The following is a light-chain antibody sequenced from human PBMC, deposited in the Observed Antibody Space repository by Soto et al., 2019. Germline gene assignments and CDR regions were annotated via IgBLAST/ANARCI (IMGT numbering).Light chain of an antibody. V-gene: IGKV3-11*01. Sequence: EIVLTQSPSTLSLSAGERATLSCRASQAIFNYLACYQQKPGQAPRLLIHDVSTRATGIPARFSGGGFGTDFTLTISSLEPEDFAVYYCQQRSNWPLTFGGGTKVDIK. CDR1: QAIFNY. CDR3: QQRSNWPLT. J-gene: IGKJ4*01. CDR2: DVS.